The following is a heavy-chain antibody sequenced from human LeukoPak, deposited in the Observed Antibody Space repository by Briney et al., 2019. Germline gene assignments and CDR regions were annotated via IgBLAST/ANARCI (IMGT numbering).Heavy chain of an antibody. J-gene: IGHJ4*02. CDR3: AKNSFQPAAIPLDY. CDR2: ISGGGTNT. V-gene: IGHV3-23*01. Sequence: GGSLRLSCTASGFTFSTFAVSWVRQAPGKGLQWVSAISGGGTNTYYADSVRGRFTISRDNSKNTLYLQMNSLRAEDTAVYYCAKNSFQPAAIPLDYWGQGTLVTVSS. D-gene: IGHD2-2*02. CDR1: GFTFSTFA.